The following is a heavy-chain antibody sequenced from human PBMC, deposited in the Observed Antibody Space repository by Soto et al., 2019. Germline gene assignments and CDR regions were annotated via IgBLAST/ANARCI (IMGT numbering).Heavy chain of an antibody. CDR1: GFSLSNARMG. V-gene: IGHV2-26*01. CDR3: ARTTLIVVEDYYYYYGMDV. CDR2: IFSNDEK. J-gene: IGHJ6*02. Sequence: QVTLKESGPVLVKPTETLTLTCTVSGFSLSNARMGVSWIRQPPGKALEWLAHIFSNDEKSYSTSLKSRLTISKDTSKSQVVLTMTNMDPVDTATYYCARTTLIVVEDYYYYYGMDVWGQGTTVTVSS. D-gene: IGHD2-8*01.